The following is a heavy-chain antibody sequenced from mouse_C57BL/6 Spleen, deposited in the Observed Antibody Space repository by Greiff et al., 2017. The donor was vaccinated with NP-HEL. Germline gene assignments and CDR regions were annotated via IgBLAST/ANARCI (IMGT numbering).Heavy chain of an antibody. CDR1: GFTFSDYG. CDR3: AREYYSNSAWFAY. V-gene: IGHV5-17*01. CDR2: ISSGSSTI. Sequence: EVQRVESGGGLVKPGGSLKLSCAASGFTFSDYGMHWVRQAPEKGLEWVAYISSGSSTIYYADTVKGRFTISRDNAKNTLFLQMTSLRSEDTAMYYCAREYYSNSAWFAYWGQGTLVTVSA. D-gene: IGHD2-5*01. J-gene: IGHJ3*01.